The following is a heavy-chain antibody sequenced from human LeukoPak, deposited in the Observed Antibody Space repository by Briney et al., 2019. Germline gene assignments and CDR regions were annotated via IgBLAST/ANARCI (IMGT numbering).Heavy chain of an antibody. CDR1: GFTFSNYW. CDR2: ISGSGGST. CDR3: ARDPNGDYIGTFDM. V-gene: IGHV3-23*01. J-gene: IGHJ3*02. D-gene: IGHD4-17*01. Sequence: PGGSLRLSCAASGFTFSNYWMTWVRQAPGRGLEWVSSISGSGGSTQYADSVQGRFAISRDNSKNVLYLQMNSLRAEDTAVYFCARDPNGDYIGTFDMWGRGTMVSVSS.